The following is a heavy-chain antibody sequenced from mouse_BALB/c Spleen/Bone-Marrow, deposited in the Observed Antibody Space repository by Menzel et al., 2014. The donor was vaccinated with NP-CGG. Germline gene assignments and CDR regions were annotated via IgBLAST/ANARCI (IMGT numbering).Heavy chain of an antibody. J-gene: IGHJ4*01. CDR2: IWSGGST. Sequence: VQRVESGPGLVQPSQSLSITSTVSGFSLTSYGVHWVRQPPGKGLEWLGVIWSGGSTDYNAAFISRLSISKDNSKSQVFFKMNSLQADDTVIYYCARQPLRRHAMDYWGQGTSVTVSS. CDR1: GFSLTSYG. V-gene: IGHV2-4*02. CDR3: ARQPLRRHAMDY. D-gene: IGHD1-2*01.